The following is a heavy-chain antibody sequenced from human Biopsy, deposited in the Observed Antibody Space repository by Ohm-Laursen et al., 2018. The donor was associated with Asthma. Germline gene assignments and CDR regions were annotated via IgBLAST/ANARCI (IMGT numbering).Heavy chain of an antibody. D-gene: IGHD3-9*01. V-gene: IGHV3-23*01. Sequence: SLRLSCAASGFTFSCYAMSWVRQAPGKALEWVSAISGSGGSTYYADSVKGRFTISRDNSKNTLYLQMNSLRAEDTAVYYCAKDRDYDILTGPPGFDYWGQGTLVTVSS. CDR1: GFTFSCYA. J-gene: IGHJ4*02. CDR2: ISGSGGST. CDR3: AKDRDYDILTGPPGFDY.